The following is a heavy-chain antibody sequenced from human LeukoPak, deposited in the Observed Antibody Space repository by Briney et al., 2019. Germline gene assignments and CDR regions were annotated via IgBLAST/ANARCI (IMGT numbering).Heavy chain of an antibody. CDR2: INHSGST. D-gene: IGHD3-22*01. CDR3: ARRGPYYYDSSGY. Sequence: SETLSLTCAVYGGSFSGYYWSWIRQPPGKGLEWIGEINHSGSTNYNPSLKSRVTISVDTSKNQFSLKLSSVTAADTAVYYYARRGPYYYDSSGYWSQGTLVTVSS. V-gene: IGHV4-34*01. CDR1: GGSFSGYY. J-gene: IGHJ4*02.